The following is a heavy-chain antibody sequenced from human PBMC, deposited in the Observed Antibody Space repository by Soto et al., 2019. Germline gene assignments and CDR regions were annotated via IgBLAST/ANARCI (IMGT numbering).Heavy chain of an antibody. D-gene: IGHD5-18*01. J-gene: IGHJ4*02. CDR2: IYYSGST. V-gene: IGHV4-59*08. Sequence: PSETLSLTCTVSGGSISSYYWSWIRQPPGKGLEWIGYIYYSGSTNYNPSLRSRVTISVDTSKNQFSLKLSSVTAADTAVYYCARSYGSCIDYWGQGTLVTVSS. CDR3: ARSYGSCIDY. CDR1: GGSISSYY.